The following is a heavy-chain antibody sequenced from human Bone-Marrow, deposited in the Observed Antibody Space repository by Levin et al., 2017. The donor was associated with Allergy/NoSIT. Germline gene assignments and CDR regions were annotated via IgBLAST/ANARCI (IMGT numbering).Heavy chain of an antibody. CDR3: ATTHTSAWFDSFDF. J-gene: IGHJ3*01. V-gene: IGHV5-51*01. CDR2: IFPGDSET. CDR1: GYRFGSYW. Sequence: NLGESLKISCQGSGYRFGSYWIAWVRQVPGKGLEWVGMIFPGDSETRYSPSFGGQVTMSADKSIGAAYLQWSSLKASDSAIYYCATTHTSAWFDSFDFWGQGTMVSVSS. D-gene: IGHD6-19*01.